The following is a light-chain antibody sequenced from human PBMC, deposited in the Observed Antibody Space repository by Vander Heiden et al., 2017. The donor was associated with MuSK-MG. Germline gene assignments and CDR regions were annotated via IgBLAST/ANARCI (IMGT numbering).Light chain of an antibody. CDR2: EGS. CDR1: SSDVGSYNL. V-gene: IGLV2-23*01. J-gene: IGLJ2*01. Sequence: SALTQPASVSGSPGQSLTISCTGTSSDVGSYNLVSWYQQHPGKAPKLMIYEGSKRPSGVSNRFSGSKSGNTASLTISGLQAEDEADYYCCSYAGSSSVVFGGGTKLTVL. CDR3: CSYAGSSSVV.